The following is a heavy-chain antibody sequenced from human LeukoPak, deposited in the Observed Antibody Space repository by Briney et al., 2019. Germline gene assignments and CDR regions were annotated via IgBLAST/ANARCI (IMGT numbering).Heavy chain of an antibody. V-gene: IGHV4-59*01. J-gene: IGHJ6*02. CDR3: ARVLYSYYYGMDV. CDR1: GGSISSYY. CDR2: IYYSGST. Sequence: SETLSLTCTVSGGSISSYYWSWIRQPPGKGLEWIGYIYYSGSTNYNPSLKSRITISVDTSKNQFSLKLSSVTAADTAVYYCARVLYSYYYGMDVWGQGTTVTVSS. D-gene: IGHD3-16*01.